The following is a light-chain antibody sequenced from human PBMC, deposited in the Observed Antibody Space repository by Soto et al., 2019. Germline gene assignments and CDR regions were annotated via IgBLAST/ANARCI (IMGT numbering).Light chain of an antibody. Sequence: QSVLTQPTSVSGSPGQSITISCTGNHNDIGTYDYVSWYQQHPGRAPRLLIYGVTTRPSGISDRFSASKSGLTASLTISGLQPEDEADYYCSSYTSSSTLYVFGTGTKVTVL. CDR1: HNDIGTYDY. V-gene: IGLV2-14*03. CDR2: GVT. CDR3: SSYTSSSTLYV. J-gene: IGLJ1*01.